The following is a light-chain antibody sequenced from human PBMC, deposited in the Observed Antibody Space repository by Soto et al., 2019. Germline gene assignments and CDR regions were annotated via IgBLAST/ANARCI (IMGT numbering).Light chain of an antibody. J-gene: IGKJ5*01. CDR2: GAS. V-gene: IGKV3-20*01. CDR1: QSVSSSY. Sequence: EIVLTQSPGTLSLSPGERATLSCRASQSVSSSYLAWYQQKADQAPRLLMYGASSRATGIPDRFSGSGSGTDFTLTISRLEPEDFAVYYCQQYGSSPFTFGQGTRLEIK. CDR3: QQYGSSPFT.